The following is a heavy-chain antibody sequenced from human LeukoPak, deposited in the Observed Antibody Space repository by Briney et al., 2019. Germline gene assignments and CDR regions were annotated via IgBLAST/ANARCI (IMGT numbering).Heavy chain of an antibody. CDR2: IYYSGST. J-gene: IGHJ4*02. V-gene: IGHV4-39*07. CDR1: GGSISSSSYY. D-gene: IGHD2-21*02. CDR3: ASWILVVTGKDFDY. Sequence: SETLSLTCTVSGGSISSSSYYWGWIRQPPGKGLEWIGSIYYSGSTYYNPSLKSRVTISVDTSKNQFSLKLSSVTAADTAVYYCASWILVVTGKDFDYWGQGTLVTVSS.